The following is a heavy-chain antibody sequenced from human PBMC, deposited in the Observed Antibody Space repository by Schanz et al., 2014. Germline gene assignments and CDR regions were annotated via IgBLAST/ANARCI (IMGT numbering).Heavy chain of an antibody. CDR3: AKSLESCPGGRCSRGYFDY. J-gene: IGHJ4*02. CDR1: GFTFTNYA. D-gene: IGHD2-8*02. V-gene: IGHV3-23*01. Sequence: DVQLLESGGGLVQPGGSLRLSCAASGFTFTNYAMSWVRQAPGKGLEWVSIISDSGDTAYYADSVKGRFTISRDNFKGALYLQMSSLRAEDTAVYYCAKSLESCPGGRCSRGYFDYWGQGTLVTVSS. CDR2: ISDSGDTA.